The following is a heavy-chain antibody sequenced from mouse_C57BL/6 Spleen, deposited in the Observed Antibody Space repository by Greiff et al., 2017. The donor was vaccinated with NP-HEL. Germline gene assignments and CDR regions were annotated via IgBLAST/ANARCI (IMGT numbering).Heavy chain of an antibody. D-gene: IGHD2-10*01. CDR2: IYPSDSET. Sequence: QVQLKQPGAELVRPGSSVKLSCKASGYTFTSYWMDWVKQRPGQGLEWIGNIYPSDSETHYNQKFKDKATLTVDKSSSTAYMQLSSLTSEDSAVYYCARSYYGNYWYFDVWGTGTTVTVSS. CDR1: GYTFTSYW. J-gene: IGHJ1*03. CDR3: ARSYYGNYWYFDV. V-gene: IGHV1-61*01.